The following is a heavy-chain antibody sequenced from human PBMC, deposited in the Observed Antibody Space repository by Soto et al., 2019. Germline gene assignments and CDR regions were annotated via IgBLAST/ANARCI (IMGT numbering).Heavy chain of an antibody. Sequence: QVQLQQSGPGLVKPSQTLSLTCAISGDSVSSNSAAWNWIRQSPSRGLEWLGRTYYRSKWYNDYAVSVKSRITIIPDTSKNQFSLQLNSVTPEDTAVYYCARARGYSYGWGWYFDLWGRGTLVTVSS. CDR2: TYYRSKWYN. V-gene: IGHV6-1*01. D-gene: IGHD5-18*01. CDR1: GDSVSSNSAA. J-gene: IGHJ2*01. CDR3: ARARGYSYGWGWYFDL.